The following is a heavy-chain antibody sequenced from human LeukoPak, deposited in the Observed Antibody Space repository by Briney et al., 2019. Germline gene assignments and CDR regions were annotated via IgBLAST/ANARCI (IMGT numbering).Heavy chain of an antibody. J-gene: IGHJ4*02. CDR2: ISGSGGAT. Sequence: GGSLRLSCAASGFTFYNSGMGWVRQAPGKGLEWVSAISGSGGATYYADSVKGRFTVSRDDSKNTLCLQMNSLRAEDTAVYYCATEQWELKYWGQGTLVTVSS. V-gene: IGHV3-23*01. CDR3: ATEQWELKY. CDR1: GFTFYNSG. D-gene: IGHD1-26*01.